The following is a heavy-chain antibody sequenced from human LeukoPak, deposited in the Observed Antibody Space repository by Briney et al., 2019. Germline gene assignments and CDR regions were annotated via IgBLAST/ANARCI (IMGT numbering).Heavy chain of an antibody. CDR1: GFTFSSYA. CDR3: AKDLSFSR. CDR2: ISGSGSDT. D-gene: IGHD2/OR15-2a*01. J-gene: IGHJ4*02. Sequence: GGSLRLSCGACGFTFSSYAMSWVRQAPGKGLEWVSAISGSGSDTYFADSVKGRFTISRDNSKNTVYLQMNSLRAEDTAVYYCAKDLSFSRGGQGTLVTVSS. V-gene: IGHV3-23*01.